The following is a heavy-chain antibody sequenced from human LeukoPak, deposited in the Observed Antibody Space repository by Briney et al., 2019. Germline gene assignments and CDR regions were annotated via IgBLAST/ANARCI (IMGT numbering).Heavy chain of an antibody. V-gene: IGHV3-23*01. J-gene: IGHJ4*02. D-gene: IGHD1-26*01. CDR2: ISGSGGNT. CDR3: AKTGSYYYFDY. Sequence: PGGSLRLSCAASGFTFSSYAMSWVRQAPGKGLEWVSGISGSGGNTYYADPVKGRFTISRDSSKNTLYLQMNSLRAEDTAIYYCAKTGSYYYFDYWGQGTLVTVSS. CDR1: GFTFSSYA.